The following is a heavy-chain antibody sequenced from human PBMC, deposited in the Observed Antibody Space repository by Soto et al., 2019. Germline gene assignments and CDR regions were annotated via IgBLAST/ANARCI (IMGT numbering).Heavy chain of an antibody. J-gene: IGHJ4*02. Sequence: ASVKVSCKVSGYTLTELSMHWVRQAPGKGLEWMGGFDPEDGETIYAQKFQGRVTMTEDTSTDTAYMELSSLRSEDTAVYYCATRGGSYYQYYFDYWGQGTLVTVSS. V-gene: IGHV1-24*01. CDR1: GYTLTELS. CDR2: FDPEDGET. CDR3: ATRGGSYYQYYFDY. D-gene: IGHD1-26*01.